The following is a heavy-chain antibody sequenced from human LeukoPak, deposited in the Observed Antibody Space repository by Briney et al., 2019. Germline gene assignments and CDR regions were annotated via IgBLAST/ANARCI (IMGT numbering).Heavy chain of an antibody. D-gene: IGHD3-3*01. V-gene: IGHV4-59*01. Sequence: SETLSLTCTVSGGSISSYYWSWIRQPPGKGLEWIGYIYYSGSTNYNPSLKSRVTISVDTSKNQFSLKLSSVTAADTAVYYCARAQFTICGVVTEFDYWGQGTLVTVSS. CDR2: IYYSGST. CDR3: ARAQFTICGVVTEFDY. J-gene: IGHJ4*02. CDR1: GGSISSYY.